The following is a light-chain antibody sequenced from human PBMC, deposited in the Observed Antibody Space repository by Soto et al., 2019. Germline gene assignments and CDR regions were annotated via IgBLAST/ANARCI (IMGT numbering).Light chain of an antibody. CDR3: CSSAPESTYV. J-gene: IGLJ1*01. CDR2: SVS. V-gene: IGLV2-14*01. Sequence: QSALTQPVSVSGSPGQSITISCSGTSSDIGTYDHVAWFQQFPGKTPKLMIYSVSNRPSGVSYRFSGSKSGNTASLTISGLQAEDEADYFCCSSAPESTYVFGTGTKLTVL. CDR1: SSDIGTYDH.